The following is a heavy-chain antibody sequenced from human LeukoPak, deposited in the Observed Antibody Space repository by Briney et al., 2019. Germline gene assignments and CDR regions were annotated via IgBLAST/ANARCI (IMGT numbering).Heavy chain of an antibody. Sequence: GASVKVSCKASGGTFSSYAISWVRQAPGQGLEWMGGIIPIFGTANYAQKFQGRVTITTDESTSTAYMELSSLRSEDTAVYYCARDLNPDYGDYVYWGQGTLVTLSS. J-gene: IGHJ4*02. D-gene: IGHD4-17*01. CDR3: ARDLNPDYGDYVY. CDR1: GGTFSSYA. CDR2: IIPIFGTA. V-gene: IGHV1-69*05.